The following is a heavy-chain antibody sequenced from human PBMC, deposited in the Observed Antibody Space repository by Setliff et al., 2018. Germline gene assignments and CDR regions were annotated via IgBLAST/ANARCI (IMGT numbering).Heavy chain of an antibody. CDR2: ISWDGGST. V-gene: IGHV3-43*01. J-gene: IGHJ4*02. CDR1: GFTFDDYT. CDR3: AKDMGSGYSSGWYDY. Sequence: GGSLRLSCAASGFTFDDYTMHWVRQAPGKGLEWVSLISWDGGSTYYADSVKGRFTISRDSSKNSLYLQMNSLRTEDTALYYCAKDMGSGYSSGWYDYWGQGTLVTVSS. D-gene: IGHD6-19*01.